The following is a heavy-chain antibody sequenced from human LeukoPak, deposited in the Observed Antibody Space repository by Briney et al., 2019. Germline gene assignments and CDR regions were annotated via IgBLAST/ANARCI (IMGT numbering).Heavy chain of an antibody. D-gene: IGHD3-3*01. Sequence: SETLSLTCTVSGGSMRSSSYSWAWIRQPPEKGLEWIGTAYDSGSTTYNPSLKSRVTISVDTSKSQFSLKLSSVTAADTAMYYCVRHFKSYDAYDYWGQGTLVTVSS. J-gene: IGHJ4*02. V-gene: IGHV4-39*01. CDR3: VRHFKSYDAYDY. CDR1: GGSMRSSSYS. CDR2: AYDSGST.